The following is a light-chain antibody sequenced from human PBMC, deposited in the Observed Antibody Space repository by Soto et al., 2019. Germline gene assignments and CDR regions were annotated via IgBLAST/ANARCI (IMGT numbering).Light chain of an antibody. J-gene: IGLJ3*02. Sequence: QSALTQPASVSGSPGQSITISCTGTSNDVGIYNYVSWYQQHPGKAPKLMIYEVTNRPSGVSDRFSGSKSDNTASLTTSGLQAEDEADYYCSSYTISSTWVFGGGTKVTVL. CDR2: EVT. CDR3: SSYTISSTWV. V-gene: IGLV2-14*01. CDR1: SNDVGIYNY.